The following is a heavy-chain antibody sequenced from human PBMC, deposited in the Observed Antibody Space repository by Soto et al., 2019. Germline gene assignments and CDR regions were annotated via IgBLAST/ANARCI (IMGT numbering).Heavy chain of an antibody. CDR1: GGSFSGYY. V-gene: IGHV4-34*01. CDR2: INHSGST. Sequence: SETLSLTCAVYGGSFSGYYWSWIRQPPGKGLEWIGEINHSGSTNYNPSLKSRVTISVDTSKNQFSLKLSSVIAADTAVYYCARGRRETTVTVWFDPWGQGTLVTVSS. J-gene: IGHJ5*02. D-gene: IGHD4-4*01. CDR3: ARGRRETTVTVWFDP.